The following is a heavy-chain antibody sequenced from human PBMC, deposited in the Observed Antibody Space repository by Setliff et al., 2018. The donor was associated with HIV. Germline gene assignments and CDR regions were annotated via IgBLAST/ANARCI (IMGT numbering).Heavy chain of an antibody. V-gene: IGHV4-39*07. CDR1: GGSITRTPYY. J-gene: IGHJ4*02. CDR2: IHHSGTA. CDR3: AREATYYYDGSGYYYFDY. D-gene: IGHD3-22*01. Sequence: SETLSLTCTVSGGSITRTPYYWGWIRQPPGKGLEWIGSIHHSGTAYDNPSLKSRVIISVDTSKDQFSLKLSSVTAADTAVYYCAREATYYYDGSGYYYFDYWGRGTLVTVSS.